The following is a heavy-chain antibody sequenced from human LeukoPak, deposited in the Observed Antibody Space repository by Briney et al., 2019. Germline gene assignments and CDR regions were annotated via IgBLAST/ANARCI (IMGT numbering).Heavy chain of an antibody. CDR2: FDPEDGET. CDR3: ATVFSNPREVAEDTFDY. Sequence: ASVTVSCTVSGHTLTELSMHWVRQAPGKGLEWMGGFDPEDGETIYAQKFQGRVTMTEDTSTDTAYMELSSLRSEDTAVYYCATVFSNPREVAEDTFDYWGQGTLVTVSS. D-gene: IGHD6-19*01. J-gene: IGHJ4*02. V-gene: IGHV1-24*01. CDR1: GHTLTELS.